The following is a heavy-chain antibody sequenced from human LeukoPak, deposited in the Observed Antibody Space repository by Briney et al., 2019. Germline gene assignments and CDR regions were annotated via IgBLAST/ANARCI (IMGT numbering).Heavy chain of an antibody. CDR3: ATDGAGFDT. V-gene: IGHV3-11*01. CDR1: GFTFNDYY. Sequence: PGGSLRLSCAASGFTFNDYYMSWIRQAPGKGLEWLSYINIGGTNTHYADSVKGRFTISRDNSNKSLYLEMNNLRAEETAVYYCATDGAGFDTWGQGVLVTVSS. J-gene: IGHJ5*02. CDR2: INIGGTNT.